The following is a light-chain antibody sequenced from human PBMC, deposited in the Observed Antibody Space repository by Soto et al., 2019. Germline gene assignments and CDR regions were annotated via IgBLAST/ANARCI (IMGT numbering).Light chain of an antibody. CDR1: QSISSW. J-gene: IGKJ1*01. Sequence: DIQMNQSPSTLSASVGDRVTITCRASQSISSWLAWYQQKPGKAPKLLIYKASSLESGVPSRFSGSGSGTEFTLTISSLQPDDFATYDCQQYNSYSWTFGQGTKVEIK. CDR2: KAS. CDR3: QQYNSYSWT. V-gene: IGKV1-5*03.